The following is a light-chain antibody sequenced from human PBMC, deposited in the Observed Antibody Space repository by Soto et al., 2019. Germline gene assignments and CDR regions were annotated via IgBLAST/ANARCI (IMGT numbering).Light chain of an antibody. J-gene: IGKJ4*01. CDR2: AAS. CDR3: LQHKTSPLT. V-gene: IGKV1-17*03. CDR1: QGISNS. Sequence: DIQMTQSPSAMPASVGDRVTITCRASQGISNSLAWFQQKPGEVPRRLIYAASTLDGGVPSRFSGSGSGTEFTLTISGLQPEDFASYYCLQHKTSPLTFGGGTKVDIK.